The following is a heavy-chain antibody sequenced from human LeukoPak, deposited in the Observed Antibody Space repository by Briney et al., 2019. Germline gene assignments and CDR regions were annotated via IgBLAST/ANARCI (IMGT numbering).Heavy chain of an antibody. CDR2: ITGSGDST. V-gene: IGHV3-23*01. CDR3: AKDGGLWVSAHWGDS. Sequence: GGSLRLSCAASGFIFSSYVMSWVRQAPGKGLEWVSAITGSGDSTYYADSVKGRFTISRDNSKNTLYLQMNSLRAEDTAVYYCAKDGGLWVSAHWGDSWGRGTLVTVSS. J-gene: IGHJ4*02. CDR1: GFIFSSYV. D-gene: IGHD7-27*01.